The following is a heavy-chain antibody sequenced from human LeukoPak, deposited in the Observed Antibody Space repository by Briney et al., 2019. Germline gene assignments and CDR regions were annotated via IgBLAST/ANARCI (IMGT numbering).Heavy chain of an antibody. CDR3: ARAPTRLVAGGDY. Sequence: GESLKISCKGSGYSITNYWIGWVRQMPGKGLEWMGTIYPGDSDTRYTPSFQGQVTTSADKSISTAYLQWSSLKASDTAMYYCARAPTRLVAGGDYWGQGTLVTVSS. V-gene: IGHV5-51*01. J-gene: IGHJ4*02. CDR2: IYPGDSDT. CDR1: GYSITNYW. D-gene: IGHD6-19*01.